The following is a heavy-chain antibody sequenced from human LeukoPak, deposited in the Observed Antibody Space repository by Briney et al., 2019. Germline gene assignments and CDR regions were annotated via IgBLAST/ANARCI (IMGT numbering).Heavy chain of an antibody. V-gene: IGHV1-2*02. CDR1: GYTFTGYY. D-gene: IGHD1-14*01. Sequence: ASVKVSCKASGYTFTGYYMHWVRQAPGQGLEWMGWINPNSGGTNYAQKFQGRVTMTRGTSISTAYMELSRLGSDDTAVYYCARGSPRSSGPGFDPWGQGTLVTVSS. CDR3: ARGSPRSSGPGFDP. CDR2: INPNSGGT. J-gene: IGHJ5*02.